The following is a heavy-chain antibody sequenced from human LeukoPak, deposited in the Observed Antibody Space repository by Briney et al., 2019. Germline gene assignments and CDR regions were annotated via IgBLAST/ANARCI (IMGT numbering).Heavy chain of an antibody. CDR3: ARDQGLAAPPPYGLDV. CDR1: GNTFTDLS. Sequence: GASVKVSCKVSGNTFTDLSMNWVRQAPGKGLEWMGGFDPEDVETIYAQKFQGRVTMTEDTSTATAYMDLSSLRPDDTAVYYCARDQGLAAPPPYGLDVWGQGTTVIVSS. D-gene: IGHD6-13*01. J-gene: IGHJ6*02. V-gene: IGHV1-24*01. CDR2: FDPEDVET.